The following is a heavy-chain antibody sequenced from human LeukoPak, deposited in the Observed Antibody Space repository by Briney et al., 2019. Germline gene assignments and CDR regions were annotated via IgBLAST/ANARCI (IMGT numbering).Heavy chain of an antibody. D-gene: IGHD3-10*01. J-gene: IGHJ5*02. CDR1: GGSISSGDYY. V-gene: IGHV4-30-4*01. Sequence: SQTLSLTCTVSGGSISSGDYYWSWIRQPPGKGLEWIGYIYYSGSTYYNPSLKSRVTISADTSKNQFSLKLSSVTAADTAVYYCARMYYYGSGSYGLSPPIRFDPWGQGTLVTVSS. CDR3: ARMYYYGSGSYGLSPPIRFDP. CDR2: IYYSGST.